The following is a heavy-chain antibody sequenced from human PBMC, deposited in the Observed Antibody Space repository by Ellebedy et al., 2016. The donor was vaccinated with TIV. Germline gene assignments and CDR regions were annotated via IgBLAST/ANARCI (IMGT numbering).Heavy chain of an antibody. CDR1: GYPFTSYW. D-gene: IGHD2-15*01. CDR2: IYPGDSDT. CDR3: ARRDCSGGTCYVVY. V-gene: IGHV5-51*01. Sequence: GESLKISCRGSGYPFTSYWIGQVRQMPGKGLEWMGIIYPGDSDTRYSPSFQGQVTISADKSISTAYLQWTSLKASDTAIYFCARRDCSGGTCYVVYWGQGTLVNVSS. J-gene: IGHJ4*02.